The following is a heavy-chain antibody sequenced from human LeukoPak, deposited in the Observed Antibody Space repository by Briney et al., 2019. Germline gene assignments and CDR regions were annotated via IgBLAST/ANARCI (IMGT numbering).Heavy chain of an antibody. V-gene: IGHV3-33*01. J-gene: IGHJ6*02. D-gene: IGHD2-2*01. CDR1: GFTFSSYG. CDR3: ASGLGNCSSTSCYLTGHYGMDV. CDR2: IWDDGSNK. Sequence: HAGTSLRLSCAASGFTFSSYGMRWVSQAPGKGLEWVAVIWDDGSNKYYADSVKGRFTISRDNSKNTLYLQMNSLRAEDTAVYYCASGLGNCSSTSCYLTGHYGMDVWGQGTTVTVSS.